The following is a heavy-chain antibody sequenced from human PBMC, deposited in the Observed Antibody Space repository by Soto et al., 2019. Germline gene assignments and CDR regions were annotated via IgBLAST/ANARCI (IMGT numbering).Heavy chain of an antibody. Sequence: QVQLQESGPGLVKPSGTLSLTCAVSGGSISGINWWYWVRQPPGKGLDWIGEIYHSGSTYYNPSRKSRVAISVDKSKSQSSLNLSSVTAAATAVYYCARCGGGMDVWGQGTTVTVSS. CDR3: ARCGGGMDV. V-gene: IGHV4-4*02. CDR2: IYHSGST. CDR1: GGSISGINW. J-gene: IGHJ6*02.